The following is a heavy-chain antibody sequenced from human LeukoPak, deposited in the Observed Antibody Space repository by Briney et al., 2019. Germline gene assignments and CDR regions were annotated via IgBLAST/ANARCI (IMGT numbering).Heavy chain of an antibody. CDR1: GFTFSSYW. V-gene: IGHV3-74*01. D-gene: IGHD3-22*01. J-gene: IGHJ3*02. CDR2: INTDGSST. Sequence: GGSLRLSCAASGFTFSSYWMHWVRQAPGKGLVWVSRINTDGSSTSYADSVKGRFTISRDNAKNALYLQMNSLRAEDTAVYYCARGRSRSRPTGSTYYYDSSGPSNIWGQGTMVTVSS. CDR3: ARGRSRSRPTGSTYYYDSSGPSNI.